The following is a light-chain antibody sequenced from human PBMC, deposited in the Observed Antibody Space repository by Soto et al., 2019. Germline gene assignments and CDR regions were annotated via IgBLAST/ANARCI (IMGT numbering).Light chain of an antibody. J-gene: IGLJ3*02. Sequence: QSVLTQPASVSGSPGQSITISCTGTSSDVGGYKYVSWYQQHPGKAPKLMIYDVSNRPSGVSNRFSGSKSGNTASLTISGLQAEDEADYYCRSYTTSRTHWVFGGGTKLTVL. V-gene: IGLV2-14*01. CDR1: SSDVGGYKY. CDR2: DVS. CDR3: RSYTTSRTHWV.